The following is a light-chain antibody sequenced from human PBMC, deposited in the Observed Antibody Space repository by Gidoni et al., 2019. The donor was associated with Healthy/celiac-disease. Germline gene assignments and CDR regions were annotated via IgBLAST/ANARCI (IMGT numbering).Light chain of an antibody. CDR3: QQRSNWPPLT. Sequence: EIALTQSPPTLSLSPGERPTLSCRASQSVSSYLAWYQQKPGQAPRLLIYDASNRATGIPARFRGSGSGTDFTLTISSLEPEDFAVYYCQQRSNWPPLTFGGGTKVEIK. V-gene: IGKV3-11*01. CDR1: QSVSSY. CDR2: DAS. J-gene: IGKJ4*01.